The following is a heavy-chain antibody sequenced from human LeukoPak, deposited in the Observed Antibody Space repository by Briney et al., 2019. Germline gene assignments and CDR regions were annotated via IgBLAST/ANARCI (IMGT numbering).Heavy chain of an antibody. Sequence: GGSLRLSCAASRFTFSSYSMNWVRQAPGKGLEWVSSISSSSSYIYYADSVKGRFTISRDNAKNSLYLQMNSLRAEDTAVYYCASVVLRGVNYWGQGTLVTVSS. V-gene: IGHV3-21*01. CDR3: ASVVLRGVNY. CDR2: ISSSSSYI. CDR1: RFTFSSYS. D-gene: IGHD3-10*01. J-gene: IGHJ4*02.